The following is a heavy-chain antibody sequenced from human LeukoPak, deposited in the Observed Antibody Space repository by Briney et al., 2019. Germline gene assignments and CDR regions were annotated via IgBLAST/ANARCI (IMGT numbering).Heavy chain of an antibody. CDR1: GGSISNTNYY. V-gene: IGHV4-30-4*02. D-gene: IGHD6-13*01. CDR2: IYYTGST. CDR3: SSHSRAGHYYFYYMVV. Sequence: SETLSLTCTVSGGSISNTNYYWIWIRQPPGMGLDYIGYIYYTGSTYSNPSLKSRVTISVDTSKNQFSLKLSSVTAADTAVYYCSSHSRAGHYYFYYMVVWGKGTTVTVSS. J-gene: IGHJ6*03.